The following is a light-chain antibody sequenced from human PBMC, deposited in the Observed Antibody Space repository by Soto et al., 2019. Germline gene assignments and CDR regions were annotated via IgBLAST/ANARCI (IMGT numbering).Light chain of an antibody. Sequence: SYVLTQPPSVSVAPGQTATITCGGDNIGSKIVHWYQHNPGQAPVLVVHDDDDRPSGIHERFSGYNSGQTATLTISRVEAGDEAYYYCQVWVGPSERIFGGGTKLTVL. V-gene: IGLV3-21*02. CDR3: QVWVGPSERI. CDR1: NIGSKI. CDR2: DDD. J-gene: IGLJ2*01.